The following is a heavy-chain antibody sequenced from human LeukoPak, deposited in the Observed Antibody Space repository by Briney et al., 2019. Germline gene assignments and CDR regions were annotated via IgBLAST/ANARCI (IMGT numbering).Heavy chain of an antibody. D-gene: IGHD1-26*01. V-gene: IGHV3-21*01. CDR1: GFTFSSYS. CDR3: ARPQGSYSLDVLDI. Sequence: PGGSLRLSCAASGFTFSSYSMNWVRQAPGKGLEWVSSISSSSSYIYYADSVKGRFTVSRDNARNSLYLQMNSLRVEDTAVYYCARPQGSYSLDVLDIWGQGTLVTVSS. CDR2: ISSSSSYI. J-gene: IGHJ3*02.